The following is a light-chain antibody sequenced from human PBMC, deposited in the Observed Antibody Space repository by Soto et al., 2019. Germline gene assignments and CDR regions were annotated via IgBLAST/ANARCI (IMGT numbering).Light chain of an antibody. J-gene: IGKJ1*01. V-gene: IGKV3-20*01. Sequence: ETVLTQSPGTLSLSPGEGATLSCRASQSITSNYLAWYQQKPGQATRLLIYGASSRATGIPYRFSGSGSGTDFTLTISRLAPEDFAMYYCQQYGSSPLTFCQGTKVEIK. CDR3: QQYGSSPLT. CDR1: QSITSNY. CDR2: GAS.